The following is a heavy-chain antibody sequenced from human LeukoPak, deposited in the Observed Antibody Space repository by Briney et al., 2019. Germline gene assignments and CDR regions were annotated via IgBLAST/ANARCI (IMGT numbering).Heavy chain of an antibody. CDR2: IYYSGST. D-gene: IGHD3-3*01. V-gene: IGHV4-39*07. CDR1: GGSISSSSYY. CDR3: ASQFGRFLEWLGRYNWFDP. J-gene: IGHJ5*02. Sequence: PSETLSLTCTVSGGSISSSSYYWGWIRQPPGKGLEGIGSIYYSGSTYYNPSLKSRVTISVDTSKNQFSLKLSSVTAADTAVYYWASQFGRFLEWLGRYNWFDPWGQGTLVTVSS.